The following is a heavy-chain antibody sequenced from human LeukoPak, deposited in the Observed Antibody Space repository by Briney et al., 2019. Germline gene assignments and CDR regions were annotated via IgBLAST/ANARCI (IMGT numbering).Heavy chain of an antibody. Sequence: GGSLRLSCAASGFTVSSNYMSWVRQAPGKGLEWVSVIYSGGSTYYADSVKGRFTISRDNSKNTLYLQMNSLRAEDTAVYYCARDGGMGATYYFDYWGQGALVTVSS. J-gene: IGHJ4*02. CDR1: GFTVSSNY. CDR3: ARDGGMGATYYFDY. CDR2: IYSGGST. V-gene: IGHV3-53*01. D-gene: IGHD1-26*01.